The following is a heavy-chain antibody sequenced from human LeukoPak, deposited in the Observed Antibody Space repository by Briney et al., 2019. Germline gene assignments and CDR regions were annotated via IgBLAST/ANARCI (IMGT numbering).Heavy chain of an antibody. CDR3: AELGITMIGGV. CDR1: GFTFSSYE. Sequence: PGGALRLSCAASGFTFSSYEMNWVRQAPGKGLEWVSYISSSGSTIYYADSVKGRFTISRDNAKNSLYLQMNSLRAEDTAVYYCAELGITMIGGVWGKGTTVTISS. D-gene: IGHD3-10*02. CDR2: ISSSGSTI. J-gene: IGHJ6*04. V-gene: IGHV3-48*03.